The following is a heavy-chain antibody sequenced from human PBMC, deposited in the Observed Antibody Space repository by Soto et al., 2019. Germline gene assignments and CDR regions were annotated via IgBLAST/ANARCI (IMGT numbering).Heavy chain of an antibody. CDR3: AKDPTIFGVAIFDY. V-gene: IGHV3-23*01. Sequence: AGSLRLSCAASGFTFSSYALSWVRQAPGKGLEWVSTISGSAGSTYYADSVKGRFTISRDNSKNTVFLQMNSLRAEDTAVYYCAKDPTIFGVAIFDYWGQGTLVTVSS. D-gene: IGHD3-3*01. CDR2: ISGSAGST. J-gene: IGHJ4*02. CDR1: GFTFSSYA.